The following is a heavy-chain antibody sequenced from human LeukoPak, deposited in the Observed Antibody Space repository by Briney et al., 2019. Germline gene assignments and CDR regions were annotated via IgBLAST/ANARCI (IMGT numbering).Heavy chain of an antibody. CDR1: GFTFSSYE. D-gene: IGHD5-18*01. J-gene: IGHJ4*02. V-gene: IGHV3-48*03. CDR2: ISSSGSTI. Sequence: GGSLRLSCAASGFTFSSYEMNWVRQAPGKGLEWVSYISSSGSTIYYADSVKGRFTISRDNAKNSLYLQMNSLRAEDTAVYYCARVLGYSYGLFDCWGQGTLVTVSS. CDR3: ARVLGYSYGLFDC.